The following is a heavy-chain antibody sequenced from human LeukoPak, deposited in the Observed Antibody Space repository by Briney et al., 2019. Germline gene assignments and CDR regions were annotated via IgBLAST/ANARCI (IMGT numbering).Heavy chain of an antibody. J-gene: IGHJ3*02. Sequence: GGSLRLSCAASGFTFSSYAMHWVRQAPGKGLEWVAVISYDRSNKYYADSVKGRFTISRDNSKNTLYLQMNSLRAEDTAVYYCARDANPPHDYGAPGAFDIWGQGTMVTVSS. CDR1: GFTFSSYA. D-gene: IGHD4-17*01. V-gene: IGHV3-30*04. CDR3: ARDANPPHDYGAPGAFDI. CDR2: ISYDRSNK.